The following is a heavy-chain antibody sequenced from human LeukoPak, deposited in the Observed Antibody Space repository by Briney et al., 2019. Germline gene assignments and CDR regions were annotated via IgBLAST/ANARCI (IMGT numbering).Heavy chain of an antibody. V-gene: IGHV3-48*03. CDR3: ARDGYDDYGDYESY. CDR2: ISSSGSTI. D-gene: IGHD4-17*01. CDR1: GFTFSSYE. Sequence: GGSLRLSCAASGFTFSSYEMNWVRQAPGKGLERVSYISSSGSTIYYADSVKGRFTISRDNAKNSLYLQMNSLRAEDTAVYYCARDGYDDYGDYESYWGQGTLVTVSS. J-gene: IGHJ4*02.